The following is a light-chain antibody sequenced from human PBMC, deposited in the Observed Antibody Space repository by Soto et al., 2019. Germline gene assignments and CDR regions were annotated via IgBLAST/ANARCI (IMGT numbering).Light chain of an antibody. J-gene: IGKJ1*01. CDR2: DAS. V-gene: IGKV1-5*01. Sequence: DIQMTRSPSTLSASVGDRVTITCRASQTIFNWLAWYQRKPGRAPNLLIYDASSLQSGVPSTFSGSGSGTEFTLTISRLQPGDFATYYCQQYNSYPWTFGQGTKVEIK. CDR3: QQYNSYPWT. CDR1: QTIFNW.